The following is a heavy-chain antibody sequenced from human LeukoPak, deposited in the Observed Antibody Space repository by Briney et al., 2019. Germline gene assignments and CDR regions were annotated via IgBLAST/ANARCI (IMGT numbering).Heavy chain of an antibody. CDR2: ISGYNGNT. V-gene: IGHV1-18*01. J-gene: IGHJ6*03. CDR3: ARGLVIYSYYYMDV. D-gene: IGHD2-2*01. Sequence: GASVKVSCKATGYTLTSYGISWVRQAPGQGLEWMGWISGYNGNTNYAQNLQGRVTMTTDTSTSTAYMELRSLRSDDTAVYYCARGLVIYSYYYMDVWGKGTTVTVSS. CDR1: GYTLTSYG.